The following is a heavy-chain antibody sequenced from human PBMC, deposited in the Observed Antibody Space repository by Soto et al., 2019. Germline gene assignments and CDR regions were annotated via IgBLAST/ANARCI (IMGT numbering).Heavy chain of an antibody. J-gene: IGHJ4*02. V-gene: IGHV4-34*01. Sequence: SETLSLTCAVYGGSFSGYYWSWIRQPPGKGLEWIGEINHSGSTNYNPSLKSRVTISVDTSKNQFSLKLSSVTAADTAVYYCARGLYDILTGYYYWGQGTLVTVSS. D-gene: IGHD3-9*01. CDR3: ARGLYDILTGYYY. CDR1: GGSFSGYY. CDR2: INHSGST.